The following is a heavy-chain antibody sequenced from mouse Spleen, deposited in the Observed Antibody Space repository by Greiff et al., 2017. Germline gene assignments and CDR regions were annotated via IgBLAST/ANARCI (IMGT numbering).Heavy chain of an antibody. CDR1: GFSLTSYG. Sequence: QVQLQQSGPGLVPPSQSLSITCTVSGFSLTSYGVHWVRQPPGKGLEWLVVIWSDGSTTYNSALTSRLSISTDNSKSQDFLKMNRLQTDDTAMYCCARNLGYDYDWYFDVWGARTTGNGSS. V-gene: IGHV2-6*02. CDR3: ARNLGYDYDWYFDV. CDR2: IWSDGST. D-gene: IGHD2-4*01. J-gene: IGHJ1*01.